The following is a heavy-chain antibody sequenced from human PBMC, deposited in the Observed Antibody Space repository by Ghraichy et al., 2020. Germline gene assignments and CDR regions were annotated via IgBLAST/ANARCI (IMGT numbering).Heavy chain of an antibody. CDR2: MYYTGST. CDR3: ARIVPSTRAFDH. CDR1: GASINTGGFY. J-gene: IGHJ4*02. D-gene: IGHD2-2*01. V-gene: IGHV4-31*03. Sequence: SETLSLTCNVSGASINTGGFYWTWIRQHPATGLQFLGYMYYTGSTYYNPSLKSRVSISTDTSENQFSLNLHSVTAADTAVYYCARIVPSTRAFDHWSQGALVTVSS.